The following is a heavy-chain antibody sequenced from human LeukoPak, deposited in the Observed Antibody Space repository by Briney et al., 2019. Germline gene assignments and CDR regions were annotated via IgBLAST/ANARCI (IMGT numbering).Heavy chain of an antibody. Sequence: GRSLRLSCAASGFTFTSYGMHWVRQAPGKGLEWVSIIWYDGSNKYYTDSVKGRFTISGDNSKNTLYLQMNSLRAEDTAVYYCARDSGSYYYYGMDVWGKGTTVTVSS. CDR3: ARDSGSYYYYGMDV. CDR1: GFTFTSYG. V-gene: IGHV3-33*01. J-gene: IGHJ6*04. CDR2: IWYDGSNK. D-gene: IGHD3-10*01.